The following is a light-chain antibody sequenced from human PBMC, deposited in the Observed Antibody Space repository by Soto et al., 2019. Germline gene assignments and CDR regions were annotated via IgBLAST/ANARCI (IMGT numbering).Light chain of an antibody. CDR3: QQRNTWPPVT. CDR1: PSVPNY. CDR2: GAF. V-gene: IGKV3-11*01. J-gene: IGKJ1*01. Sequence: EVVLTQSPGTLSLSPGERATLSCRASPSVPNYVAWYQQKPGQAPRLLIYGAFNRATGIPARFSGSGSGADFTLTISSLEPEDFAIYYCQQRNTWPPVTFGQGTKVDIK.